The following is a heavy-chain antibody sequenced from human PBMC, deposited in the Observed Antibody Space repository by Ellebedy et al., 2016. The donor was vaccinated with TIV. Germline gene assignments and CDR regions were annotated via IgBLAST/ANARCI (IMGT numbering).Heavy chain of an antibody. D-gene: IGHD4-17*01. J-gene: IGHJ4*02. CDR1: GGSISSADYY. CDR2: IYYSGNT. Sequence: SETLSLTCTVSGGSISSADYYWTWIRQPPGKGLEWIGYIYYSGNTKFNPSLQSRVTLSIDTSKNQFSLKLSSVTAADTAVYYCARHKPHYGYALDDWGQGTMVTVSS. V-gene: IGHV4-30-4*08. CDR3: ARHKPHYGYALDD.